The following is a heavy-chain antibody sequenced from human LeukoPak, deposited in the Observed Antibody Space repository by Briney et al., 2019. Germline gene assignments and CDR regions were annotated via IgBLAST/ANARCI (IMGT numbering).Heavy chain of an antibody. J-gene: IGHJ4*02. V-gene: IGHV3-30*18. CDR1: GFTFSSYG. Sequence: PGGSLRLSCAASGFTFSSYGMHWVRQAPGKGLEWVAVISYDGSNKYYADSVKGRFTISRDNSKNTLYLQMNSLRAEDTAVYYCAKAQPSSGYYYWGQGTLVTVSS. D-gene: IGHD3-22*01. CDR2: ISYDGSNK. CDR3: AKAQPSSGYYY.